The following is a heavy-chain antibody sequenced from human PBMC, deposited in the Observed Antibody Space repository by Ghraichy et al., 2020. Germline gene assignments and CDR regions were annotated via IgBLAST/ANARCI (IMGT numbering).Heavy chain of an antibody. V-gene: IGHV1-18*01. Sequence: ASVKVSCKVSGYTFTSSGVAWVRHTPGQGLEWLGWISAVNGNTKYAQSLLGRVTMTTDTATSTAHKELRNLRIDDTAVYYCARAFYSSGIFDYWGQGTLVTVSS. J-gene: IGHJ4*02. D-gene: IGHD6-19*01. CDR2: ISAVNGNT. CDR3: ARAFYSSGIFDY. CDR1: GYTFTSSG.